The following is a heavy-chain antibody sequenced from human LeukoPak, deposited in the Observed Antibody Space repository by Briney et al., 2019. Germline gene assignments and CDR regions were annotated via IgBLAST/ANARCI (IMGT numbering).Heavy chain of an antibody. CDR2: IYYSGST. CDR3: ARATAMVNYYYYYMDV. D-gene: IGHD5-18*01. J-gene: IGHJ6*03. CDR1: GGSISSYY. Sequence: PSETLSLTCTVSGGSISSYYWSWIRQPPGKGLEWIGYIYYSGSTNYNPSLKSRVTISVDTPKNQFSLKLSSVTAADTAVYYCARATAMVNYYYYYMDVWGKGTTVTVSS. V-gene: IGHV4-59*01.